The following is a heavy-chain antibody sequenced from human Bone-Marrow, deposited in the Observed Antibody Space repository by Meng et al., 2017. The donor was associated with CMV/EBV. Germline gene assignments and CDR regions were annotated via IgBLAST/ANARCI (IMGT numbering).Heavy chain of an antibody. D-gene: IGHD6-6*01. CDR2: IYSSGST. CDR1: GGSISTYY. V-gene: IGHV4-59*01. Sequence: SETLSLTCTVSGGSISTYYWSWIRQPPGKGLEWIGYIYSSGSTNYNPSLKSRVTISVDTSKNQFSLRLSSVTAADTAVYYCASSMAYSSSYSFDPWGQGTLVTGSS. CDR3: ASSMAYSSSYSFDP. J-gene: IGHJ5*02.